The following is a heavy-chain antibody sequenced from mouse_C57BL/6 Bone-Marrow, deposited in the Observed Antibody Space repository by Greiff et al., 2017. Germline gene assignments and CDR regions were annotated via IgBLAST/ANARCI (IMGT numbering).Heavy chain of an antibody. CDR3: TRAPNWYFDV. V-gene: IGHV5-9-1*02. CDR1: GFPFSSYA. J-gene: IGHJ1*03. Sequence: EVKLVESGEGLVKPGGSLKLSCAASGFPFSSYAMSWVRQTPEKRLEWVAYISSGGDYIYYADTVKGRFTISRDNARNTLYRQMSSLKSEDTAMYYCTRAPNWYFDVWGTGTTVTVSS. CDR2: ISSGGDYI.